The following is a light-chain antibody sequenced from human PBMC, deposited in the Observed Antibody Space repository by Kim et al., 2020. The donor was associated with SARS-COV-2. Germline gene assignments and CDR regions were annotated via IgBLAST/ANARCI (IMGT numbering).Light chain of an antibody. J-gene: IGLJ2*01. CDR3: QVWDSSGDHVV. CDR1: NIGSKS. CDR2: YDS. V-gene: IGLV3-21*04. Sequence: SYELTQPPSVSVAPGKTARISCGGNNIGSKSVGWYRQKPGQAPVLVIFYDSDRPSGIPERISGSNSGNTAALTISRVEAGDEADYYCQVWDSSGDHVVFG.